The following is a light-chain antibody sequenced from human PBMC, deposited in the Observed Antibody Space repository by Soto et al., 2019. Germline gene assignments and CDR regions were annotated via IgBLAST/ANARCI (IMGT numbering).Light chain of an antibody. CDR1: QSISSY. J-gene: IGKJ5*01. Sequence: DIQMTQSPSSLSASVGDRVTTTCRASQSISSYLNWYQQKPGKAPNLLVYAASSLQSGVPSRFTGSGSGTDFTLTISSLQPEDFATYFCQQSYTTPITFGQGTRL. CDR3: QQSYTTPIT. CDR2: AAS. V-gene: IGKV1-39*01.